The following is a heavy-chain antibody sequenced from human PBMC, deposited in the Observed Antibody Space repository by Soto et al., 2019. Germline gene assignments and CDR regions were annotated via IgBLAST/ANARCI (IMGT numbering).Heavy chain of an antibody. Sequence: GGSLRLSCAASGLTFSSYGMHWVRQAPGKGLEWVAVIWYDGSNKYYADSVKGRFTISRDNSKNTLYLQMNSLRAEDTAMYYCTRMVGSISSSEYFDYWGQGTLVTVSS. D-gene: IGHD6-6*01. J-gene: IGHJ4*02. CDR3: TRMVGSISSSEYFDY. CDR2: IWYDGSNK. V-gene: IGHV3-33*01. CDR1: GLTFSSYG.